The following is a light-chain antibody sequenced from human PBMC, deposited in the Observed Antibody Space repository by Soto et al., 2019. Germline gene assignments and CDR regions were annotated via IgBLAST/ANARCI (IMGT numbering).Light chain of an antibody. CDR1: QRISSY. Sequence: DIQMTQSPSSLSASVGDRVTITCRASQRISSYLNWYQQKPGKAPKLLIYAASSLQSGVPSRFSGSGSGTDFTLTISSLQPEDFATYYCQQSYSTPPTFGQGTKV. V-gene: IGKV1-39*01. CDR2: AAS. CDR3: QQSYSTPPT. J-gene: IGKJ1*01.